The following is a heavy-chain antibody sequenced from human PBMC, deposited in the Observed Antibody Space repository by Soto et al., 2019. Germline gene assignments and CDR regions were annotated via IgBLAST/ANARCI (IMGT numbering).Heavy chain of an antibody. CDR2: ISYGGGT. D-gene: IGHD5-18*01. CDR1: GGSINSGGYC. J-gene: IGHJ4*02. V-gene: IGHV4-31*03. Sequence: QVQLQESGPGLVKPSQTLSLTCTVSGGSINSGGYCWSWIRQHPGKGLDWIGGISYGGGTSYNPSVRSRVTISVDTSKTQFSLKLTSVTAADTAVYYCSRGILVWGQGALITVSS. CDR3: SRGILV.